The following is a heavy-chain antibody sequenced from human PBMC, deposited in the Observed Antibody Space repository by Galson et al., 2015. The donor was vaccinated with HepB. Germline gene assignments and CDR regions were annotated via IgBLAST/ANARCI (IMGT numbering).Heavy chain of an antibody. CDR1: GFTFSSYS. Sequence: SLRLSCAASGFTFSSYSMNWVRQAPGKGLEWVSSISSSSSYIYYADSVKGRFTISRDNAKNSLYLQMNSLRAEDTAVYYCASYGLVTATYNWFDPWGQGTLVTVSS. CDR3: ASYGLVTATYNWFDP. CDR2: ISSSSSYI. J-gene: IGHJ5*02. V-gene: IGHV3-21*01. D-gene: IGHD2-21*02.